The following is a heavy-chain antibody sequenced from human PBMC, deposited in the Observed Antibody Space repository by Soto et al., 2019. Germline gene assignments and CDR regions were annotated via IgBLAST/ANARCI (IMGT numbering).Heavy chain of an antibody. V-gene: IGHV1-18*01. CDR3: ARADDYYGSGSYHAIFDY. CDR1: GYTFTSYG. D-gene: IGHD3-10*01. Sequence: ASVKVSCKASGYTFTSYGISWVRQAPGQGLEWMGWISAYNGNTNYAQKLQGRVTMTTDTSTSTAYMELRSLRSDDTAVYYCARADDYYGSGSYHAIFDYWGQGTLVTVSS. CDR2: ISAYNGNT. J-gene: IGHJ4*02.